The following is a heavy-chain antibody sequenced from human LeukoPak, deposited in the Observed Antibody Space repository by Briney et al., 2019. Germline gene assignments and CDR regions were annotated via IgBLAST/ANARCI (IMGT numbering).Heavy chain of an antibody. Sequence: GRSLRLSCAASGFTFSSNGMHWVRQPPGKGLEWVTVIWYDGSNKYYADSVKGRFTISRDNSKNTLYLQMNSLRAEDTAVYYCAKPAVYCSGGSCYFDYWGQGTLVTVSS. CDR2: IWYDGSNK. J-gene: IGHJ4*02. V-gene: IGHV3-33*06. CDR3: AKPAVYCSGGSCYFDY. D-gene: IGHD2-15*01. CDR1: GFTFSSNG.